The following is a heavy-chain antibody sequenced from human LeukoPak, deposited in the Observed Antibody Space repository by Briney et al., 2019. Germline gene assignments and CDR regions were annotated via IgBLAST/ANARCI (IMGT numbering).Heavy chain of an antibody. CDR1: GGSISSYY. CDR3: ARDEGIAAAGTGYYYYGMDV. CDR2: IYYSGST. V-gene: IGHV4-59*12. Sequence: SETLSLTCTVSGGSISSYYWSWIRQPPGKGLEWIGYIYYSGSTNYNPSLKSRVTISVDTSKNQFSLKLSSVTAADTAVYYCARDEGIAAAGTGYYYYGMDVWGQGTTVTVSS. J-gene: IGHJ6*02. D-gene: IGHD6-13*01.